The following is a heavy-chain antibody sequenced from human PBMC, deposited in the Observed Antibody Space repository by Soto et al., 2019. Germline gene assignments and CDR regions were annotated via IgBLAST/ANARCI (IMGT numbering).Heavy chain of an antibody. D-gene: IGHD5-12*01. V-gene: IGHV3-23*01. CDR3: AKGSIEYRASVDN. CDR1: GFSFSSYA. CDR2: ISAGGGSL. Sequence: EVHLLESGGGLVQPGGSLRLSCAASGFSFSSYAMVWVRQAPGKGLEWVSVISAGGGSLYFADSVKGRFTISRDNSKNVLPLEINSLRTEDTATFFCAKGSIEYRASVDNWGQGTLVVVSS. J-gene: IGHJ4*02.